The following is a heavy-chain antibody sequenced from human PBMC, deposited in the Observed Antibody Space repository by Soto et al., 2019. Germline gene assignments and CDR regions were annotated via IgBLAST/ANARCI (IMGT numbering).Heavy chain of an antibody. CDR2: IRSKAYGGTT. J-gene: IGHJ6*02. D-gene: IGHD5-18*01. V-gene: IGHV3-49*05. CDR1: GITFGDHA. CDR3: ARSPVDTAMIGVNYFYYYGLDV. Sequence: VQVVESGGGLVKPGRSLRLSCTTSGITFGDHAVAWFRQAPGKGLEWVGFIRSKAYGGTTEYAASVKGRFTISRDDSKSIAYLQMNSLKTDDTAVYSCARSPVDTAMIGVNYFYYYGLDVWGQGTTVTVSS.